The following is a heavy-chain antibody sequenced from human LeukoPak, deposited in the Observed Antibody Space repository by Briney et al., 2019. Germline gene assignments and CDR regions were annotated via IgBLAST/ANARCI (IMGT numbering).Heavy chain of an antibody. CDR2: FYNSGST. D-gene: IGHD4-11*01. V-gene: IGHV4-39*01. Sequence: SETLSLICEVSGVYISTSDSFWGWLRQPPGKGLEWIGSFYNSGSTYYSPSLTSRVTMSADTSKNRFSLRLSSVTAADTAVYFCARQSEDLLQAFDSWGQGTLVTVSS. J-gene: IGHJ4*02. CDR3: ARQSEDLLQAFDS. CDR1: GVYISTSDSF.